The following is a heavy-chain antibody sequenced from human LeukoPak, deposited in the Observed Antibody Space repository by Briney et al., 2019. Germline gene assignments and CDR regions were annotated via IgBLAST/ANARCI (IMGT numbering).Heavy chain of an antibody. D-gene: IGHD6-13*01. CDR2: ISNDGSVN. V-gene: IGHV3-30*04. CDR1: GFIFSRFA. Sequence: GGSLRLSCAASGFIFSRFAMHWVRQAPGKGLEWVAVISNDGSVNYYADSVKGRYTISRDNAKNTLDLQMNSLRDEDTAVYYCARSAATFDYWGQGTLVTVSS. J-gene: IGHJ4*02. CDR3: ARSAATFDY.